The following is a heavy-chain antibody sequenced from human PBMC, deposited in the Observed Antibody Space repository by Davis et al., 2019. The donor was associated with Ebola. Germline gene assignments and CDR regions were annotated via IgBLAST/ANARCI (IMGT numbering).Heavy chain of an antibody. CDR3: ARGPFRYYYDSSGYGIQYGMDV. CDR2: ISSSGSTI. V-gene: IGHV3-48*03. D-gene: IGHD3-22*01. CDR1: GFTFSSYE. Sequence: GESLKISCAASGFTFSSYEMNWVRRAPGKGLEWVSYISSSGSTIYYADSVKGRFTISRDNAKNSLYLQMNSLRAEDTAVYYCARGPFRYYYDSSGYGIQYGMDVWGQGTTATVSS. J-gene: IGHJ6*02.